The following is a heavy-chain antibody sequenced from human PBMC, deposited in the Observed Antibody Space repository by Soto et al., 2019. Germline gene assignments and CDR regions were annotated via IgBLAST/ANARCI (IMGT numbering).Heavy chain of an antibody. J-gene: IGHJ4*02. D-gene: IGHD6-13*01. CDR2: SHQSGNT. V-gene: IGHV4-4*02. Sequence: QVQLQQSGPGLVKPSGTLSLTCAVSGVSISSHDWWTWVRQPPGKGLERIGESHQSGNTNYNSSLESRVTISVDTSKNQFSLNRSSVTVADTAVYYCATRDTSRFYWGQGTLVTVSS. CDR1: GVSISSHDW. CDR3: ATRDTSRFY.